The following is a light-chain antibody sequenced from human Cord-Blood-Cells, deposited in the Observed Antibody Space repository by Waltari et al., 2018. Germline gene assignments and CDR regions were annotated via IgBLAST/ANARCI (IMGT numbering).Light chain of an antibody. CDR2: EGS. V-gene: IGLV2-23*01. Sequence: SALTQPASVSGSPGQSITISCTGTSSDVGSYNLISCYQQHPGKAPKLMIYEGSKRPSGVSNRFSGSKSGNTASLTISGLQAEDEADYYCCSYAGSSTHVVFGGGTKLTVL. CDR1: SSDVGSYNL. CDR3: CSYAGSSTHVV. J-gene: IGLJ2*01.